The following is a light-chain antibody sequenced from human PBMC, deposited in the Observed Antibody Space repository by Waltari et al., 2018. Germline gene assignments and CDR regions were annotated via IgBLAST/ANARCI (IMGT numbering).Light chain of an antibody. CDR1: SLRTSY. V-gene: IGLV3-19*01. CDR2: GKE. Sequence: SSGLTQDPAVSVALGQTIRITCRGDSLRTSYASWYQVKTGQAPVLVMFGKEKRPSGVPDRISGESSETTSSLIITGAQAEGEADYYCSSRNGRASQVVFAGGTKVTVL. CDR3: SSRNGRASQVV. J-gene: IGLJ2*01.